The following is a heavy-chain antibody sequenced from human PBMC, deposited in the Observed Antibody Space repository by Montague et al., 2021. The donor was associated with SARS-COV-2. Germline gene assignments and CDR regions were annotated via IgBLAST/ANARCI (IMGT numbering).Heavy chain of an antibody. CDR1: GASSSNYY. Sequence: SETLSLTCAVHGASSSNYYWSWIRQSPGKGLEWVGEINHSGYTDYNPSLEGRLTISLDSSKKQFSLKMTSVTAADTAIYYCASAPRYSFGFWAYWGQGTLVSVSS. D-gene: IGHD5-12*01. V-gene: IGHV4-34*01. J-gene: IGHJ4*02. CDR2: INHSGYT. CDR3: ASAPRYSFGFWAY.